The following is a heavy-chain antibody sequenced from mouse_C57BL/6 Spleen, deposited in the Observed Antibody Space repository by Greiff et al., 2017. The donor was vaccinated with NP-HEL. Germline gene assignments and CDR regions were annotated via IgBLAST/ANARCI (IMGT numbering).Heavy chain of an antibody. CDR3: ARSTGDYFDY. CDR1: GFTFTDYY. V-gene: IGHV7-3*01. J-gene: IGHJ2*01. Sequence: EVQRVESGGGLVQPGGSLSLSCAASGFTFTDYYMSWVRQPPGKALEWLGFIRNKANGYTTEYSASVKGRFTISRDNSQSILYLQMNALRAEDSATYYCARSTGDYFDYWGQGTTLTVSS. D-gene: IGHD4-1*02. CDR2: IRNKANGYTT.